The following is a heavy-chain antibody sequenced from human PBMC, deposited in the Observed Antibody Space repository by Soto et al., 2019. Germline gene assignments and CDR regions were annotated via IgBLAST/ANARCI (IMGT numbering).Heavy chain of an antibody. CDR1: GGTFSSYA. D-gene: IGHD5-18*01. CDR3: ASLTRGYSYGWFDY. CDR2: IIPIFGTA. Sequence: SVKVSCKASGGTFSSYAISWVRQAPGQGLEWMGGIIPIFGTANYAQKFQGRVTITADESTSTAYMELSSLRSEDAAVYYCASLTRGYSYGWFDYWGQGTLVTAPQ. J-gene: IGHJ4*02. V-gene: IGHV1-69*13.